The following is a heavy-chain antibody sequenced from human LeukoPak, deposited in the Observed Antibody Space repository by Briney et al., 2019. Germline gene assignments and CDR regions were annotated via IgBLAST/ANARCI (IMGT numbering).Heavy chain of an antibody. J-gene: IGHJ4*02. D-gene: IGHD1-7*01. V-gene: IGHV4-59*08. CDR2: IYYSGST. CDR3: ARGSRELYYFDY. CDR1: GGSISSYY. Sequence: PSETLSLTCTVSGGSISSYYWSWIRQPPGKGLEWIGYIYYSGSTNYNPSLKSRVTISLDTSKNQFSLKLSSMTAADTAVYYCARGSRELYYFDYWGQGTLVTVSS.